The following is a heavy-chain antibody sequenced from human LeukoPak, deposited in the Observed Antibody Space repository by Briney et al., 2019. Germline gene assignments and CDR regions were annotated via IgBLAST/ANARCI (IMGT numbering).Heavy chain of an antibody. J-gene: IGHJ3*02. CDR1: GGSFNDYY. Sequence: PSETLSLTCAVYGGSFNDYYWSWIRQPPGKGLEWIGEINHSGSTNYNPSLKSRVTISVDTSKNQFSLKLSSVTAADTAVYYCARPLTADDAFDIWGQGTMVTVSS. CDR3: ARPLTADDAFDI. V-gene: IGHV4-34*01. CDR2: INHSGST. D-gene: IGHD7-27*01.